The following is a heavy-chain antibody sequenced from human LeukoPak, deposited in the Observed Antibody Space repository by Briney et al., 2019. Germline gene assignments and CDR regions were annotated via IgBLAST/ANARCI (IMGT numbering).Heavy chain of an antibody. D-gene: IGHD3-10*02. CDR3: AELGITMIGGV. CDR2: IRSDGSDT. Sequence: GGSLRLSCAASGFTFSDTWMHWVRQAPGEGLVWVSRIRSDGSDTRYAESAKGRFTISRDNAKNSLYLQMNSLRAEDTAVYYCAELGITMIGGVWGKGTTVTISS. J-gene: IGHJ6*04. CDR1: GFTFSDTW. V-gene: IGHV3-74*01.